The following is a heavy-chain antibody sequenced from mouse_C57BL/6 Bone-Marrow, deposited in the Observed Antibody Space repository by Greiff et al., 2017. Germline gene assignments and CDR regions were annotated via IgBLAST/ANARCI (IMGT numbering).Heavy chain of an antibody. CDR3: ARRGYGSSSLYYFDY. Sequence: DVKLVESGGDLVKPGGSLKLSCAASGFTFSSYGLSWVRPTPDKRLEWVATISSGGSYTYYPDSVKGRFTISRDNAKNTLYLQMSSLKSEDTAMYYCARRGYGSSSLYYFDYWGQGTTLTVSS. V-gene: IGHV5-6*02. J-gene: IGHJ2*01. D-gene: IGHD1-1*01. CDR2: ISSGGSYT. CDR1: GFTFSSYG.